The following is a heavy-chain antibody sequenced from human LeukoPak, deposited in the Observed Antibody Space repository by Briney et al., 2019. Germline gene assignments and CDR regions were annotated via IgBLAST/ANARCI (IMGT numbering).Heavy chain of an antibody. CDR2: IIPIFGTA. CDR1: GGTFSSYA. Sequence: SVKVSCKASGGTFSSYAISWVRQAPGQGLEWMGGIIPIFGTANYAQKFQGRVTITTDESTSTAYMELSSLRSEDTAVYYCAREIEHRGVDYYYGMDVWGQGTTVTVSS. V-gene: IGHV1-69*05. CDR3: AREIEHRGVDYYYGMDV. D-gene: IGHD3-10*01. J-gene: IGHJ6*02.